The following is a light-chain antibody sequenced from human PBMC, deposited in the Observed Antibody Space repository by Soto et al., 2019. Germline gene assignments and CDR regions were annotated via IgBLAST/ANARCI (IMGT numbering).Light chain of an antibody. CDR1: QSISDY. V-gene: IGKV3-11*01. CDR2: DAS. CDR3: QQRSRG. J-gene: IGKJ1*01. Sequence: EIVLTQSPATLSLSPGERATLSCRASQSISDYLAWYQKKPGQAPRLLIFDASNRATGIPARFSGSGSGTDFTLTISGLEPEDFATYYCQQRSRGFGQGTKVEIK.